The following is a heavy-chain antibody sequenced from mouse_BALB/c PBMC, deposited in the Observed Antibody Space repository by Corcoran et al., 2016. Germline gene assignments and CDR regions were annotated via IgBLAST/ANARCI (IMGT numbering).Heavy chain of an antibody. D-gene: IGHD1-1*01. CDR1: GYTFTSYV. V-gene: IGHV1S136*01. CDR3: ASDYYGSSSWFFDV. CDR2: INPYNDGT. J-gene: IGHJ1*01. Sequence: EVQLQQSGPELVKPGASVKMSCKASGYTFTSYVMHWVKQKPGQGLEWIGYINPYNDGTKYNEKFKGKATLTSDKSSSTAYMELSSLTSEDSAVYYCASDYYGSSSWFFDVWGAATTVNVSS.